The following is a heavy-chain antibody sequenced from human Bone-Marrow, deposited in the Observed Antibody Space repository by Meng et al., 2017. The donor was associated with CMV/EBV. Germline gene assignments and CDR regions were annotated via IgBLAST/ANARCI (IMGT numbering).Heavy chain of an antibody. CDR3: APVGGWGTGAPPTMIT. J-gene: IGHJ5*02. V-gene: IGHV3-23*01. CDR2: ISDSGART. D-gene: IGHD5-12*01. CDR1: GFTFSSYT. Sequence: GESLKISCAASGFTFSSYTVSWVRQAPGKGLEWVSAISDSGARTNYADSVKGRFTISRDNSKNTLYLQMNSLRAEDTAVYHCAPVGGWGTGAPPTMITWGQGTLVTVSS.